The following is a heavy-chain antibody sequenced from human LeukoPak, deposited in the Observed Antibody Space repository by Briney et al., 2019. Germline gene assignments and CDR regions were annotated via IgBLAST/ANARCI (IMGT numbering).Heavy chain of an antibody. CDR1: GGSFSNYY. Sequence: SETLSLTCAVYGGSFSNYYWSWLRQSPGKGLEWLGEITHSGSTNYNPSLKKRITISVNTSNNQFSLKLSSVTAADKGVYYCARGGGRKFFGGGCYYYYLDVWGKGTTVAVSS. J-gene: IGHJ6*03. CDR3: ARGGGRKFFGGGCYYYYLDV. V-gene: IGHV4-34*01. CDR2: ITHSGST. D-gene: IGHD3-16*01.